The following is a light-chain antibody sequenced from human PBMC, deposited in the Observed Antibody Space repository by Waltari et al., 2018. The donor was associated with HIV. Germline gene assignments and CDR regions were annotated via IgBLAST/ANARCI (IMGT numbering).Light chain of an antibody. CDR2: EDN. CDR1: KLGDKY. CDR3: QAWDSGTGV. J-gene: IGLJ2*01. Sequence: SYELAQPPSVSVSLGQTASISCSGDKLGDKYVSWYSQRPGQSPVLVIYEDNKRPSGIPERFPGSNSGDTGTLTISGTQAVDEADYYCQAWDSGTGVFGGGTKLTVL. V-gene: IGLV3-1*01.